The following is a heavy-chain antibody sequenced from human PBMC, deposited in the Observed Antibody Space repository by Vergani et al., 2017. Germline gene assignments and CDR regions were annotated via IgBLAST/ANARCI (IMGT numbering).Heavy chain of an antibody. CDR1: GGSISSSSYY. Sequence: QLQLQESGPGLVKPSETLSLTCTVSGGSISSSSYYWGWIRQPPGKGLEWIGSIYYSGSTYYNPSLKSRVTISVDTSKNQFSLKLSSVTAADTAVYYCARSIAARSGGYWGQGTLVTVS. CDR3: ARSIAARSGGY. CDR2: IYYSGST. V-gene: IGHV4-39*01. D-gene: IGHD6-6*01. J-gene: IGHJ4*02.